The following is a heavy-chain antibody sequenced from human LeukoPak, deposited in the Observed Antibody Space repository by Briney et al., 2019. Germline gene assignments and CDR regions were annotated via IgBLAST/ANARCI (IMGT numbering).Heavy chain of an antibody. D-gene: IGHD3-16*01. V-gene: IGHV1-69*05. CDR1: GGTFSSYA. J-gene: IGHJ6*03. CDR3: ARHRPGGSPWPPDYYYYMDV. CDR2: IIPIFGTA. Sequence: GSSVKVSCKASGGTFSSYAISWVRQAPGQGLEWMGRIIPIFGTANYAQKFQGRVTITTDESMSTAYMELSSLRSEDMAVYYCARHRPGGSPWPPDYYYYMDVWGKGTTVTVSS.